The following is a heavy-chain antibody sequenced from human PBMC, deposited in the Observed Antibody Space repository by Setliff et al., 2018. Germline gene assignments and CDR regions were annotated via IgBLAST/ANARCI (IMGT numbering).Heavy chain of an antibody. CDR1: GFTFNSYW. V-gene: IGHV3-64D*06. CDR2: IGPNGGST. CDR3: AKSHTGYYYDSSGYAVDY. D-gene: IGHD3-22*01. J-gene: IGHJ4*02. Sequence: PGGSLRLSCAASGFTFNSYWMNWVRQAPGKGLEYVSSIGPNGGSTYYADSVKGRFTISRDNSKNTLYLQMNSLRAEDTAVYYCAKSHTGYYYDSSGYAVDYWGQGTLVTVSS.